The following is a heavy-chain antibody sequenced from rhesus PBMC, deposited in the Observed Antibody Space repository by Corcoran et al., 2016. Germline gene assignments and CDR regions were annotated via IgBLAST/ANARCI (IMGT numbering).Heavy chain of an antibody. V-gene: IGHV3-54*01. CDR3: GRDGWPMDKVTASLDN. CDR2: MSYDGNKK. Sequence: EVQLVESGGGSVQPGGSLRLSCAASGFNFSTYGMNWVRQAPGKGLDWVAGMSYDGNKKYDADSVNDRFSISRDNSKNILYLQMNNLKLEDTAVYYCGRDGWPMDKVTASLDNWGQGVLVTVSS. CDR1: GFNFSTYG. D-gene: IGHD5-36*01. J-gene: IGHJ4*01.